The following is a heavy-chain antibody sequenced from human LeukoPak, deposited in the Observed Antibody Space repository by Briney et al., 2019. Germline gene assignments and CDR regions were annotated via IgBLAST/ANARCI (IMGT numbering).Heavy chain of an antibody. CDR1: GFTFSSYA. V-gene: IGHV3-23*01. CDR2: ISGSGGST. D-gene: IGHD2-2*02. Sequence: PGGSLRLSCAASGFTFSSYAMSWVRQAPGKGLEWVSAISGSGGSTYYADSVKGRFTISRDNSKNTLYLQMNSLRAEDTAVYYCASHRSYCSSTSCYRGGHMDVWGKGTTVTVSS. J-gene: IGHJ6*03. CDR3: ASHRSYCSSTSCYRGGHMDV.